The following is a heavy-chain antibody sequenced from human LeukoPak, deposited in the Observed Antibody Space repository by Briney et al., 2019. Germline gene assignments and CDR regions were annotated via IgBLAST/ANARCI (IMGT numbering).Heavy chain of an antibody. Sequence: PSETLSLTCTVSGGSISSYYWSWIRQPPGKGLEWIGYIYYSGSTNYNPSLKSRVTISVDTSKNQFSLKLSSVTAADTAVYYCARASYSGSYYGNDAFDIWGQGTMVTVSS. CDR3: ARASYSGSYYGNDAFDI. CDR2: IYYSGST. V-gene: IGHV4-59*01. D-gene: IGHD1-26*01. J-gene: IGHJ3*02. CDR1: GGSISSYY.